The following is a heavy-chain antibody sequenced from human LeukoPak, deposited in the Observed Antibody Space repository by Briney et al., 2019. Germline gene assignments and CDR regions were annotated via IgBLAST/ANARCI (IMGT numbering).Heavy chain of an antibody. Sequence: PSETLSLTCTVSGGSISSYYWSWIRQPPGKGLEWIGYIYYSGSTNYNPSLKSRVTISVDTSKNQFSLKLSSVTAADTAVYYCARGGLWFGELYPNWFDPWGQGTLVTVSS. D-gene: IGHD3-10*01. CDR1: GGSISSYY. V-gene: IGHV4-59*01. CDR3: ARGGLWFGELYPNWFDP. CDR2: IYYSGST. J-gene: IGHJ5*02.